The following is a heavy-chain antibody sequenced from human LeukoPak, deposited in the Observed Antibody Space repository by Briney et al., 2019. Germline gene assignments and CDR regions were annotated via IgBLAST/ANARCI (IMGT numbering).Heavy chain of an antibody. J-gene: IGHJ4*02. V-gene: IGHV5-51*01. CDR2: IYPGDSDT. Sequence: GESLQISCKGSRTTFTNYWIGWVRQLPGKGLEWMGIIYPGDSDTRYSPSFQGQVTISADKSISTAYLQWSSLKASDTAMYYCARDHSSSWLYYFDYWGQGTLVTVSS. CDR1: RTTFTNYW. D-gene: IGHD6-13*01. CDR3: ARDHSSSWLYYFDY.